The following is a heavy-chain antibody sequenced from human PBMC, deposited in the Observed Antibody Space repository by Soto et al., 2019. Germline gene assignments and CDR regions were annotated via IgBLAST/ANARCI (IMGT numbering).Heavy chain of an antibody. CDR1: GGTFSSYA. V-gene: IGHV1-69*12. Sequence: QVQLVQSGAEVKKPGSSVNVSCKASGGTFSSYAISWVRQAPGHGLEWMGGIIPIFGTPNYAQKFQGRVTIAAEESTSTAYMALRSLRSEDTAVYYCAISRKDYYYYGMDVGGQGTTVTVSS. D-gene: IGHD3-3*02. J-gene: IGHJ6*02. CDR3: AISRKDYYYYGMDV. CDR2: IIPIFGTP.